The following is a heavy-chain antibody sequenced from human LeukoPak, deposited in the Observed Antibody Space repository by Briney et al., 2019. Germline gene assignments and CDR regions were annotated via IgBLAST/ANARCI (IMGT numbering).Heavy chain of an antibody. J-gene: IGHJ5*02. CDR2: INPNSGGT. CDR3: ASVPGIAVAGDWFDP. Sequence: ASVKVSCKASGYTFTGYYMHWVRQAPGQGLEWMGWINPNSGGTNYAQKFQGRVTMTRDTSISTAYMELSRLRSDDTAVYYCASVPGIAVAGDWFDPWGQGTLVTVSS. CDR1: GYTFTGYY. D-gene: IGHD6-19*01. V-gene: IGHV1-2*02.